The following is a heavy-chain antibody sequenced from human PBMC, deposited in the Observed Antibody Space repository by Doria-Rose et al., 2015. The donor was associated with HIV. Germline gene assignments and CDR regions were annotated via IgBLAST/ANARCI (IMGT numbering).Heavy chain of an antibody. J-gene: IGHJ5*02. V-gene: IGHV4-34*01. Sequence: RQPPGKGLEWIGEINHSGSTNYNPSLKSRVTISVDTSKNQFSLKLSSVTAADMAIYYCARSFTMVQGVTNWFDPWGQGTLVTVSS. D-gene: IGHD3-10*01. CDR3: ARSFTMVQGVTNWFDP. CDR2: INHSGST.